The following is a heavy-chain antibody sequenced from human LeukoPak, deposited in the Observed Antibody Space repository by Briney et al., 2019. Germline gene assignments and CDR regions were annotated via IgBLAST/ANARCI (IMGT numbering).Heavy chain of an antibody. V-gene: IGHV3-9*01. CDR1: GFTFDDYA. Sequence: PGGSLRLSCAASGFTFDDYAMHWVRQAPGKGLEWVSGISWNSGSIGYADSVKGRFTISRDNAKNSLYLQMNSLRAEDTALYYCAKDMSPHYDSSGYYQNWFDPWGQGTLVTVSS. D-gene: IGHD3-22*01. J-gene: IGHJ5*02. CDR3: AKDMSPHYDSSGYYQNWFDP. CDR2: ISWNSGSI.